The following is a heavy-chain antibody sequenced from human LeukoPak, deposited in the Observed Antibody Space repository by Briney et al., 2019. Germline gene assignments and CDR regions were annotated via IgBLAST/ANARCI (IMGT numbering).Heavy chain of an antibody. V-gene: IGHV4-4*09. Sequence: SETLSLTCTVSGGSISGSYWSWIRQPPGKALEWIGYIYSSGITNYNPSLKSRVTMSVDTSKNQFSLNLDSVTAADTAVHYCARHTAKSYSSSSDWFDPWGQGTLVTVSS. J-gene: IGHJ5*02. D-gene: IGHD6-6*01. CDR3: ARHTAKSYSSSSDWFDP. CDR2: IYSSGIT. CDR1: GGSISGSY.